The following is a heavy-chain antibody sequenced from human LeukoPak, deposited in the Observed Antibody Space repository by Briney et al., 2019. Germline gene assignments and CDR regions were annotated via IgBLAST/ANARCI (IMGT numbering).Heavy chain of an antibody. CDR1: GFTLSGYA. V-gene: IGHV3-72*01. J-gene: IGHJ4*02. D-gene: IGHD2-15*01. Sequence: GGSLRLSCAASGFTLSGYAMSWVRQAPGKGLEWVGSTRDKANSYTTEYAASVKGRFTISRDDSKTSLYLQMNSLKNEDTAVYYCARGGIRFCSGGSCYHYFDYWGQGTLVTVSS. CDR2: TRDKANSYTT. CDR3: ARGGIRFCSGGSCYHYFDY.